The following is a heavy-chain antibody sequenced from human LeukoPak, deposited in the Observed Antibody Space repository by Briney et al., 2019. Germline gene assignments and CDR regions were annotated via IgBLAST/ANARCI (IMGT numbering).Heavy chain of an antibody. J-gene: IGHJ4*02. V-gene: IGHV3-23*01. CDR2: ISGSGGST. D-gene: IGHD6-13*01. CDR3: AKQKYSSSYQGY. CDR1: GFTFSSYG. Sequence: GRSLRLSCAASGFTFSSYGMHWVRQAPGKGLEWVSAISGSGGSTYYADSVKGRFTISRDNSKNTLYLQMNSLRAEDTAVYYCAKQKYSSSYQGYWGQGTLVTVSS.